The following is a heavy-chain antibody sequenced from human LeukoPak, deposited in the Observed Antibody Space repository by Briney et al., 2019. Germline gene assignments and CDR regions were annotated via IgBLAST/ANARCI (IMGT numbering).Heavy chain of an antibody. CDR2: ISAYNGNT. D-gene: IGHD2-2*01. Sequence: ASVKVSCKASGYTFTSYGISWVRQAPGQGLEWMGWISAYNGNTNYAQKLQGRVTMTTDTSTSTAYMELRSLRSDGTAVYYCARGYCSSTSCYYFDYWGQGTLVTVSS. CDR3: ARGYCSSTSCYYFDY. V-gene: IGHV1-18*01. CDR1: GYTFTSYG. J-gene: IGHJ4*02.